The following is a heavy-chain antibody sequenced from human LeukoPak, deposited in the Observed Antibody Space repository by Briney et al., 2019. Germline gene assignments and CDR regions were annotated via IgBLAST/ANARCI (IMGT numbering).Heavy chain of an antibody. D-gene: IGHD3-3*01. Sequence: SETLSLTCTVSGGSISSGDYYWNWIRQHPGKGLEWIGYIYHSGSTYYNPSLKSRVTISVDRSKNQFSLKLSSVTAADTAVYYCARARGVVITRAFDIWGQGTMVTVSS. V-gene: IGHV4-30-2*01. CDR1: GGSISSGDYY. J-gene: IGHJ3*02. CDR3: ARARGVVITRAFDI. CDR2: IYHSGST.